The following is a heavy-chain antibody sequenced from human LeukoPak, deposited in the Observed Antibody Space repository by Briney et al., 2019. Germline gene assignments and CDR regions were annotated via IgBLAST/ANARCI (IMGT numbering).Heavy chain of an antibody. CDR2: ISGSGGST. J-gene: IGHJ3*02. CDR3: AKDAPYYYDSSGYGGAFDI. V-gene: IGHV3-23*01. Sequence: GGSLRLSCAASGFTFSSYGMRWVRQAPGKGLEWVSAISGSGGSTYYADSVKGRFTISRDNAKNTLYLQINSLRAEDTAVYHCAKDAPYYYDSSGYGGAFDIWGQGTMVTVSS. D-gene: IGHD3-22*01. CDR1: GFTFSSYG.